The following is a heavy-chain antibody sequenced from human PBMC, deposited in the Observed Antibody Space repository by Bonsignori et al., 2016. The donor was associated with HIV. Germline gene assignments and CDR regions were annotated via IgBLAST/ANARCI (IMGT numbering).Heavy chain of an antibody. CDR3: AREGYSSGWYAFDI. V-gene: IGHV3-7*03. D-gene: IGHD6-19*01. CDR1: GFTFSSYW. Sequence: GGSLRLSCAASGFTFSSYWMSWVRQAPGKGLEWVANIKQDGSEKYYVDSVKGRFTISRDNAKNSLYLQMNSLRAEDTAVYYCAREGYSSGWYAFDIWGQGTMVTVSS. CDR2: IKQDGSEK. J-gene: IGHJ3*02.